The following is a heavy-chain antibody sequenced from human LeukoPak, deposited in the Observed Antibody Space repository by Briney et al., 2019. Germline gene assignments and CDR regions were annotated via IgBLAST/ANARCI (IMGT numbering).Heavy chain of an antibody. CDR2: INPNSGGT. D-gene: IGHD3-22*01. J-gene: IGHJ4*02. Sequence: ASVKVSCKASGYTFTGYYMHWVRQAPGQGLEWMGWINPNSGGTNYAQKFQGRVTMTRDTSISTAYMELSRLRSDDTAVYYCARAYSTYYYDSSGYYFDYWGQGTLVTVSS. CDR1: GYTFTGYY. V-gene: IGHV1-2*02. CDR3: ARAYSTYYYDSSGYYFDY.